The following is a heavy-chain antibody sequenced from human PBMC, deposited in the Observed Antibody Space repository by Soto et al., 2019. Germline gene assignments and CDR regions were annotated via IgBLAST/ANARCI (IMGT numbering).Heavy chain of an antibody. V-gene: IGHV4-30-4*02. CDR2: IYYSGNT. CDR1: GGSISSGYYY. D-gene: IGHD2-15*01. J-gene: IGHJ4*02. CDR3: ARSGYCGGGSCYLDY. Sequence: PSETLSLTCSVSGGSISSGYYYWSWIRQPPGKGLEWIGNIYYSGNTYYNPSLKSRVTISVDTSKNQFSLKLSSVTAADTAVYYCARSGYCGGGSCYLDYWGQGTLVTVSS.